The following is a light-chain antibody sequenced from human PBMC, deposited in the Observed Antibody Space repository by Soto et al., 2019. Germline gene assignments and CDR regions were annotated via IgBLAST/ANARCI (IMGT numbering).Light chain of an antibody. CDR3: QQRPNWPLT. J-gene: IGKJ4*01. CDR2: DAS. CDR1: QSISSH. V-gene: IGKV3-11*01. Sequence: EIVLTQSPATLSFSPGERATLSCRASQSISSHLAWYQQNPGQAPRLLIYDASNRATGIPARFSGSGSGTDFTLTINSREPEDFAVYYCQQRPNWPLTFGGGTKVENK.